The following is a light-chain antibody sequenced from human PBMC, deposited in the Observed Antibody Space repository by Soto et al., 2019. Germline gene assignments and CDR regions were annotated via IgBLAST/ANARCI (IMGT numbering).Light chain of an antibody. CDR3: QQYNNWPYS. CDR1: LGVNTN. CDR2: DVS. V-gene: IGKV3-15*01. Sequence: EILMAQSPATLSLSPGGGVTLSCRAGLGVNTNLGWYQQTSGQSPRLLIYDVSTSATGVPARFSGSGSETSFTPTISGLQSEDSAVYFCQQYNNWPYSFGQGTRLEIK. J-gene: IGKJ5*01.